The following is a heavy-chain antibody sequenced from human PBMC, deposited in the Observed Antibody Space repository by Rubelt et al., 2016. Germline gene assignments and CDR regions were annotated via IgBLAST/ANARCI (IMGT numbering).Heavy chain of an antibody. J-gene: IGHJ4*02. V-gene: IGHV3-7*05. CDR2: IKEDGSDK. CDR3: ARGNSAAY. D-gene: IGHD3-10*01. Sequence: GTGLEWVANIKEDGSDKHYVDSVKGRFTISRDNAKKSVYLQMNSLRAEDTAVYYCARGNSAAYWGQGTLVTVSS.